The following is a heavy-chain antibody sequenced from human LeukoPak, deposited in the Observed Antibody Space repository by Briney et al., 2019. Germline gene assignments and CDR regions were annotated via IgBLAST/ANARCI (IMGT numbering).Heavy chain of an antibody. V-gene: IGHV4-4*07. CDR3: ARSAFLVTAPGLYYFDY. CDR2: IYNSGST. D-gene: IGHD6-13*01. J-gene: IGHJ4*02. Sequence: SETLSPTCTVSGGSISSYYWSWIRQPAGKGLEWIGHIYNSGSTNYNPSLKGRVTMSVATSKNQFSLHLSSVTAADTAVYYCARSAFLVTAPGLYYFDYWGQRTLVAVSS. CDR1: GGSISSYY.